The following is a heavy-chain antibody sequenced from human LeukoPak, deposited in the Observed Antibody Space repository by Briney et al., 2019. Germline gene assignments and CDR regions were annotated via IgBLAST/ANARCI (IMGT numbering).Heavy chain of an antibody. CDR3: ARYHSGYDDY. D-gene: IGHD5-12*01. Sequence: PSETLSLTCTVSGGSISSYYWSWIRQPAGKGLEWIGRIYTSGSSNYNPSFKSRLTISLDTSKNQFSLKLSSVTAADTALYYCARYHSGYDDYWGQGILVTVSS. CDR2: IYTSGSS. V-gene: IGHV4-4*07. J-gene: IGHJ4*02. CDR1: GGSISSYY.